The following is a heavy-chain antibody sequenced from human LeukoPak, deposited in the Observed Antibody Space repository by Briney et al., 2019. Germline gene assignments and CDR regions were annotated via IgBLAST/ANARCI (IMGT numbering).Heavy chain of an antibody. CDR3: AKGQRARFGY. CDR2: INHSGST. CDR1: GGSFSGYY. D-gene: IGHD6-25*01. J-gene: IGHJ4*02. V-gene: IGHV4-34*01. Sequence: SETLSLTCAVYGGSFSGYYWSWIRQPPGKGLEWIGEINHSGSTNYNPSLKSRVTISVDTSKNQFSLKLSSVTAADTAVYYCAKGQRARFGYWGQGTLVTVSS.